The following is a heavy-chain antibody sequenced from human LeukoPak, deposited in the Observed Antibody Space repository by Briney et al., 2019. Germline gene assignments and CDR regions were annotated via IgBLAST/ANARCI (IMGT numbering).Heavy chain of an antibody. J-gene: IGHJ4*02. Sequence: SETLSLTCGVYGGSFRGYYWSWIRQPPGKGLEWIGLIYQGGSTNYNPSLKSRGTISIDTSKNHFYLQLNSVTAADTAVYYCARHAPAVTGTGYFDYWGQGTLVAVSS. CDR1: GGSFRGYY. V-gene: IGHV4-59*08. CDR2: IYQGGST. D-gene: IGHD6-19*01. CDR3: ARHAPAVTGTGYFDY.